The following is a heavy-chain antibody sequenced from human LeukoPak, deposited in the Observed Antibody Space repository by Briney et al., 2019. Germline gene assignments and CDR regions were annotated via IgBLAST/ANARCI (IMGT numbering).Heavy chain of an antibody. J-gene: IGHJ3*02. Sequence: AASVKVSCQASGGTFSSYAISWVRQAPGQGLEWMGRIIPILGIANYAQKFQGRVTITADKSTSTAYMELSSMRSEDTAVYYCANTWGGRGYSYGFRAFDIWGQGTMVTVSS. D-gene: IGHD5-18*01. CDR1: GGTFSSYA. CDR3: ANTWGGRGYSYGFRAFDI. CDR2: IIPILGIA. V-gene: IGHV1-69*04.